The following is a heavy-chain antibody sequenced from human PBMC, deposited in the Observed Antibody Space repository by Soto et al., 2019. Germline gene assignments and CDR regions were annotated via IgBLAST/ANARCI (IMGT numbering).Heavy chain of an antibody. CDR1: GFTFSGPS. CDR2: ILNTGGHI. D-gene: IGHD5-18*01. CDR3: ARQNSYGSLDS. V-gene: IGHV3-21*01. J-gene: IGHJ4*02. Sequence: EVQLVESGGGLVKPGGCLRLSCAASGFTFSGPSMNWVRQAPGKGLEWVSFILNTGGHILYADSVKGRFTISRDNAKNSLYLQMNSLTAEDTAVYYCARQNSYGSLDSWGPGTLVTVSS.